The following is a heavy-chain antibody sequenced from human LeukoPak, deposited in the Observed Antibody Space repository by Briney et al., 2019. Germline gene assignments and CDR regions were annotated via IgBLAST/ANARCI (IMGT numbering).Heavy chain of an antibody. D-gene: IGHD6-19*01. CDR1: GYTFTSFG. CDR2: ISAYNGNT. CDR3: ARSRLYSSGWYYFDY. Sequence: ASVKVSCKAFGYTFTSFGISWVRQAPGQGLEWMGWISAYNGNTNYAQKLQGRVTMTTDTSTSTAYMELRSLRSDDTAVYYCARSRLYSSGWYYFDYWGQGTLVTVSS. J-gene: IGHJ4*02. V-gene: IGHV1-18*01.